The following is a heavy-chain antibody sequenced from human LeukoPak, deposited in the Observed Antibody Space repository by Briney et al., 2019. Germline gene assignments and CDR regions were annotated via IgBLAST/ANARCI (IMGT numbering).Heavy chain of an antibody. D-gene: IGHD1-26*01. Sequence: ASVKVSCKASGYTFTSFSITWVRQAPGQGLEWMGWISVYNGNTNYAQELQGRVTMTTGTSTSTAYMELRSLRSDDTAVYYCARMGGELLGPWFDYWGQGTLVTVSS. CDR1: GYTFTSFS. CDR2: ISVYNGNT. CDR3: ARMGGELLGPWFDY. V-gene: IGHV1-18*01. J-gene: IGHJ4*02.